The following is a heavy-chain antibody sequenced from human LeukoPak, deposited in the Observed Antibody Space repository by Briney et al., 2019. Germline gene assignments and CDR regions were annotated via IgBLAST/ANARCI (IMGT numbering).Heavy chain of an antibody. D-gene: IGHD6-19*01. Sequence: ASVKVSCKASGYTFTSYGISWVRQAPGQGLEWMGWISAYNGNTNYAQKLQGRVTMTTDTSTSTAYMELRSLRSDDAAVYYCAREIIAVAGPDAFDIWGQGTMVTVSS. J-gene: IGHJ3*02. V-gene: IGHV1-18*01. CDR2: ISAYNGNT. CDR1: GYTFTSYG. CDR3: AREIIAVAGPDAFDI.